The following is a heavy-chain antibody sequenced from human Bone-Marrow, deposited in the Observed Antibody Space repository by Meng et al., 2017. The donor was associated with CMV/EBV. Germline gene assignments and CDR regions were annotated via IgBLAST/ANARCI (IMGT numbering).Heavy chain of an antibody. J-gene: IGHJ4*02. CDR1: GYTFTSYY. V-gene: IGHV1-46*01. D-gene: IGHD3-22*01. CDR2: INPSGGST. Sequence: ASVKVSCKASGYTFTSYYMHWVRQAPGQGLEWMGIINPSGGSTNYAQKLQGRVTMTTDTSTSTAYMELRSLRSDDTAVYYCARDYYDSSGSSDYWGQGTLVTVSS. CDR3: ARDYYDSSGSSDY.